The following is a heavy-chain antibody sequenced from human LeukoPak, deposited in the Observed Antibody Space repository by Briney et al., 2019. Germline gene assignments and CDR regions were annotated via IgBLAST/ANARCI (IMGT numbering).Heavy chain of an antibody. CDR1: GGTFSSYA. J-gene: IGHJ3*02. D-gene: IGHD4-17*01. CDR3: ARSTRTTVTSYDAFDI. V-gene: IGHV1-69*06. CDR2: IIPIFGTA. Sequence: SVKVSCKASGGTFSSYAISWVRQAPGRGLEWMGGIIPIFGTANYAQKFQGRVTITADKSTSTAYMELSSLRSEDTAVYYCARSTRTTVTSYDAFDIWGQGTMVTVSS.